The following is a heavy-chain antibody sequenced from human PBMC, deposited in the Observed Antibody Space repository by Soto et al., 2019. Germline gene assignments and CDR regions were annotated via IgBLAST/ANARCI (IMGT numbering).Heavy chain of an antibody. V-gene: IGHV3-23*01. CDR2: ISARGGST. Sequence: GGSLTLSCAASGFTFSSYTMNWVRQAPGKGLEWVSLISARGGSTYYADSVKGRFTISTNNSKNTLYLQMNSLRAEDTGVYDCERYPPNDKAQLDYCIDVWGQGTAVTVSS. CDR1: GFTFSSYT. CDR3: ERYPPNDKAQLDYCIDV. J-gene: IGHJ6*02. D-gene: IGHD2-2*01.